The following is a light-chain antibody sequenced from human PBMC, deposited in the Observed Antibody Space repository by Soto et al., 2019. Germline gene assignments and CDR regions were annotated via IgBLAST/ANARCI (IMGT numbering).Light chain of an antibody. J-gene: IGKJ5*01. V-gene: IGKV3-20*01. Sequence: EIVLTQSPGTLSLSPGKRATLSCRASQSVSNFLAWYQQKPGQAPRLLIYDASNRATGIPDRFSGSGSGTDFSLTIRGLKPEDFAVYYCQQYRMSPNTFGQGTRLEIK. CDR2: DAS. CDR3: QQYRMSPNT. CDR1: QSVSNF.